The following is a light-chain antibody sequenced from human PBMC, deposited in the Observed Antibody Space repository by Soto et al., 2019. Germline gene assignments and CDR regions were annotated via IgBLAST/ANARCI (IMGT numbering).Light chain of an antibody. CDR1: QSVSSN. CDR3: QQRSNWPRIT. V-gene: IGKV3-15*01. CDR2: GAS. J-gene: IGKJ5*01. Sequence: EIVMTQSPGTLYVSPGEIATLSFSASQSVSSNLAWYQQKPGQAPRLLIYGASNRGTGIPVRFSGGGSGTEFTLTISSLQSEDFAVYYCQQRSNWPRITFGQGTRLEIK.